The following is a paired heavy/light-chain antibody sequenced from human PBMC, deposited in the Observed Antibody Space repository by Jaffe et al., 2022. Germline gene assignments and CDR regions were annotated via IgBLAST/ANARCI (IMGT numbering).Heavy chain of an antibody. CDR1: GYSIDSGYY. J-gene: IGHJ3*02. V-gene: IGHV4-38-2*02. Sequence: QVQLQESGPGLVKPSETLSLTCVVSGYSIDSGYYWSWVRQSPEKGLEWVGSIYHRGTTYYNPSLESRVTISLDTSKNQFSLKLSSVTAADTAVYFCARDHGPHEGRDFFDIWGQGTRVTVSS. CDR2: IYHRGTT. CDR3: ARDHGPHEGRDFFDI. D-gene: IGHD2-21*01.
Light chain of an antibody. CDR3: QQSYSTPWT. V-gene: IGKV1-39*01. CDR1: QNIDNY. Sequence: DIQMTQSPSSLSASVGDRVTITCRASQNIDNYFNWYQQRPGKAPNLLIHSASSLQTGVPSRFSGSGSGTDFTLTISSLQPEDFATYFCQQSYSTPWTFGQGTKVEIK. J-gene: IGKJ1*01. CDR2: SAS.